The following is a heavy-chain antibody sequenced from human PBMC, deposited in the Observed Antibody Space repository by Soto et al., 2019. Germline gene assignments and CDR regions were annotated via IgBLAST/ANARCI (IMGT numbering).Heavy chain of an antibody. CDR2: ISSTSSTI. Sequence: EVQLVESGGGLVQPGGSLRLSCAASGFTFSTYSMNWVRQAPGKGLEWVSYISSTSSTIYYADSVKGRFTISRDDAKNPLYLQMNSLRDDDTALYYCAINSGYDLEPAWGQGTLVTVSS. V-gene: IGHV3-48*02. CDR3: AINSGYDLEPA. D-gene: IGHD5-12*01. CDR1: GFTFSTYS. J-gene: IGHJ5*02.